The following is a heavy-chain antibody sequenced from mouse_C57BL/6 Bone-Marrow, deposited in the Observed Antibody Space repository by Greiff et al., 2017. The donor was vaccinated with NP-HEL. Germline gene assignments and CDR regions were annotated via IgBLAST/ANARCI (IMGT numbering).Heavy chain of an antibody. V-gene: IGHV3-1*01. D-gene: IGHD2-2*01. CDR2: ISYSGST. CDR3: ARDRGYDEAY. Sequence: EVQLQESGPGMVKPSQSLSLTCTVTGYSITSGYDWHWIRHFPGNKLEWMGYISYSGSTNYNPSLKSRISITHDTSKNHFFLKLNSVTTEDTATYYCARDRGYDEAYWGQGTLVTVSA. J-gene: IGHJ3*01. CDR1: GYSITSGYD.